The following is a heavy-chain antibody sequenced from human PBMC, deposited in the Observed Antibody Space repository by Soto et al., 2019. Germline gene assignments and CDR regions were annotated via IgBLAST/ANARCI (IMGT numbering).Heavy chain of an antibody. V-gene: IGHV3-21*01. D-gene: IGHD6-19*01. CDR1: GFTFSTYN. J-gene: IGHJ4*02. CDR3: ARESSSGWYFDY. Sequence: EVQLVESGGGPVKPGGSLRLSCAASGFTFSTYNMNWVRQAPGKGLEWVSSISSTITYIYYADSVKGRFTVSRDNAKNSLYLQMNSLRAGDTAVYYCARESSSGWYFDYWGQGTLVTVSS. CDR2: ISSTITYI.